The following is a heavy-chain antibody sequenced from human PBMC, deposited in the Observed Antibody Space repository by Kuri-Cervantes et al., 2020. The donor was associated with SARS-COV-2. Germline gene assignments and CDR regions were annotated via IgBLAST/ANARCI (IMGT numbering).Heavy chain of an antibody. CDR1: GFNFSRTD. D-gene: IGHD3-3*01. V-gene: IGHV3-30*03. CDR2: ISHDGKNK. Sequence: GGSLRLSCAASGFNFSRTDMHWVRQAPGKGLEWVAVISHDGKNKKCIDSVKGRFTISRDNSKNTLYLQMNSLRAEDTAVYYCARDAWYYDFWSGYHSPSGDSYYFDYWGQGTLVTVSS. CDR3: ARDAWYYDFWSGYHSPSGDSYYFDY. J-gene: IGHJ4*02.